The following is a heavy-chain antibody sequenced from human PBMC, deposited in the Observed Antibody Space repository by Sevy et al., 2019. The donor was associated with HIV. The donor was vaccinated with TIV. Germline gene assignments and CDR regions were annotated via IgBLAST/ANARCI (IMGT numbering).Heavy chain of an antibody. CDR2: ISGSGRFT. J-gene: IGHJ6*02. V-gene: IGHV3-23*01. CDR3: AKGFCSGATCPRDYYYYGMDV. CDR1: EFTFSSYA. Sequence: GGSLRLSCSASEFTFSSYAMSWVRQAPGKGLEWVSSISGSGRFTYYADFVEGRLIISKDHSKNTLSVQMNSLRAEDTAVYYCAKGFCSGATCPRDYYYYGMDVWGQGTTVTVSS. D-gene: IGHD2-15*01.